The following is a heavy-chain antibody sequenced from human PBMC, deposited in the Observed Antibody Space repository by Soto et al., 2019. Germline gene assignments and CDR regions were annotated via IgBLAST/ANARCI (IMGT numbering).Heavy chain of an antibody. CDR3: AREYYYGMDV. J-gene: IGHJ6*02. CDR1: GFTFSDYY. CDR2: ITGSSDYT. Sequence: QVQLVESGGGLVRPGGSLRLSCAASGFTFSDYYMTWIRQAPGKGLEWVSYITGSSDYTNYADSVKGRFTISRDNVKNSLYVQMNSPRAEDTAVYYGAREYYYGMDVWGQGTTVTVSS. V-gene: IGHV3-11*05.